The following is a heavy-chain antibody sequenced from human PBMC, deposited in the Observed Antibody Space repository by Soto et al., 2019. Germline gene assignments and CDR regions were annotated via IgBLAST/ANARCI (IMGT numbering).Heavy chain of an antibody. CDR3: ARGYYYGSGRPSPGGMDV. CDR2: ISTYTGNT. CDR1: GYTFTNYD. D-gene: IGHD3-10*01. V-gene: IGHV1-18*01. J-gene: IGHJ6*02. Sequence: QVHLVQSGAEVKKPGASVKVSCKASGYTFTNYDINWVRQAPGQGLEWMGWISTYTGNTNYAQKLQGRVTMTTDTSTSTAYREQRNLRSDDTAVYYCARGYYYGSGRPSPGGMDVWGQGTTVTVSS.